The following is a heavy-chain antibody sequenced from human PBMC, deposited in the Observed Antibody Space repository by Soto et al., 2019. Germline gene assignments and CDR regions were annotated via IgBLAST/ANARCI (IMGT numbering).Heavy chain of an antibody. CDR2: ISGSGGST. V-gene: IGHV3-23*01. D-gene: IGHD3-22*01. CDR3: ARVMRYYDSSGYSAFDI. J-gene: IGHJ3*02. CDR1: GSTFSSYA. Sequence: GGSLRLSCAASGSTFSSYAMSWVRQAPGKGLEWVSAISGSGGSTYYADSVKGRFTISRDNAKNTLYLQMNSLRAEDTAVYYCARVMRYYDSSGYSAFDIWGQGTMVTVSS.